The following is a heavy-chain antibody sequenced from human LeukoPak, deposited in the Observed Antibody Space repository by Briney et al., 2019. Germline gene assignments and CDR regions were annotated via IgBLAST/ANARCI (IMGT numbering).Heavy chain of an antibody. V-gene: IGHV1-8*01. Sequence: GASVKVSCKASGYTFTSYDINWVRQATGQGLEWMGWMNPNSGNTGYAQKFQGRVTMTRNTSISTAYMELSSLRSEDTAVYYCARGLNVVVPAAINYYYGMDVWGQGTTVTVS. D-gene: IGHD2-2*01. J-gene: IGHJ6*02. CDR2: MNPNSGNT. CDR3: ARGLNVVVPAAINYYYGMDV. CDR1: GYTFTSYD.